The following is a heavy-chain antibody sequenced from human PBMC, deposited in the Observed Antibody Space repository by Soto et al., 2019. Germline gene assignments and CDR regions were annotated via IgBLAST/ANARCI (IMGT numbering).Heavy chain of an antibody. D-gene: IGHD3-16*01. Sequence: QLQLQESGPGLVKPSETLSLTCTVSGGSISSSSYYWGWIRQPPGKGLEWIGSIYYSGYTYYNPSLKSRVTLSVDTSKNQFSLTRSSVTAADTAVYYCARHTGPLYVGYYYDMDVWGQGTTVTVSS. CDR1: GGSISSSSYY. J-gene: IGHJ6*02. CDR3: ARHTGPLYVGYYYDMDV. V-gene: IGHV4-39*01. CDR2: IYYSGYT.